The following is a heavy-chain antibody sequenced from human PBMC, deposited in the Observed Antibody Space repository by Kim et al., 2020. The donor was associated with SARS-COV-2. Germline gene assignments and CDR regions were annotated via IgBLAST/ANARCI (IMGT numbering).Heavy chain of an antibody. CDR3: ARGYCSSTSCYLYYYYYYMDV. CDR2: INAGNGNT. J-gene: IGHJ6*03. CDR1: GYTFTSYA. Sequence: ASVKVSCKASGYTFTSYAMHWVRQAPGQRLEWMGWINAGNGNTKYSQKFQGRVTITRDTSASTAYMELSSLRSEDTAVYYCARGYCSSTSCYLYYYYYYMDVWGQGTTVTVSS. D-gene: IGHD2-2*01. V-gene: IGHV1-3*01.